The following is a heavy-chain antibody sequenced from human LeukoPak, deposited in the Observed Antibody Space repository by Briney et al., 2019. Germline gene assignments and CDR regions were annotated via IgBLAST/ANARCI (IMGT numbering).Heavy chain of an antibody. Sequence: SETLSLTCTVSGGSINSRSYYWGWIRQPPGKGLEWIGSVYYGGTTYYNPSLKSRVTISEDTSKNQFSLKLSSVTAADTAVYYCARRATTVTTGYYYYYTDVWGKGTTVTVSS. CDR1: GGSINSRSYY. J-gene: IGHJ6*03. D-gene: IGHD4-17*01. CDR3: ARRATTVTTGYYYYYTDV. V-gene: IGHV4-39*01. CDR2: VYYGGTT.